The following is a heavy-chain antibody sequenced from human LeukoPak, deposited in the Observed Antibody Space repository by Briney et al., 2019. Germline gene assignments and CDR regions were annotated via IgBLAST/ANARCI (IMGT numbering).Heavy chain of an antibody. D-gene: IGHD3-3*01. CDR3: ARVGTIFGVVDY. V-gene: IGHV4-61*02. CDR1: GGSISSGSYY. Sequence: SQTLSLTCTVSGGSISSGSYYWSWLRQPAGKGLEWIGRIYTSGSTNYNPSLKSRVTISVDTSKNQFSLKLSSVTAADTAVYYCARVGTIFGVVDYWGQGTLVTVSS. CDR2: IYTSGST. J-gene: IGHJ4*02.